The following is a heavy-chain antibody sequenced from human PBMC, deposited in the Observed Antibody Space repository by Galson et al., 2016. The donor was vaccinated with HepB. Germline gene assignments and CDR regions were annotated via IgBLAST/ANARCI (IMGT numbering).Heavy chain of an antibody. V-gene: IGHV1-69*13. CDR2: IIGMFGTT. CDR1: GGTFSSYA. D-gene: IGHD3-10*01. Sequence: SVKVSCKASGGTFSSYAISWVRQAPGQGLEWMGGIIGMFGTTKYTQKFQDRVTITADESTSAAYMELRSLRSEDTAVYYCARGENYYGSGSYFNWGQGTLVTVSS. CDR3: ARGENYYGSGSYFN. J-gene: IGHJ4*02.